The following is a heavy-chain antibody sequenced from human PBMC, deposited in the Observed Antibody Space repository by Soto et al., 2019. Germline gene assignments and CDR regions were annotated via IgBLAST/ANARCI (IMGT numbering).Heavy chain of an antibody. CDR1: GFTFSSYG. D-gene: IGHD6-19*01. J-gene: IGHJ4*02. Sequence: QVVLVDSGGGVVQPGRSLRLSCAASGFTFSSYGMHWVRQSPGTGLEWVAIIWNDGNNKYYADSVRGRFTISRDNSKTTAYLEMNSVRPEDTSVYFCAKVGRGGSTGWFDFWGQGTLVTVSS. CDR3: AKVGRGGSTGWFDF. V-gene: IGHV3-33*06. CDR2: IWNDGNNK.